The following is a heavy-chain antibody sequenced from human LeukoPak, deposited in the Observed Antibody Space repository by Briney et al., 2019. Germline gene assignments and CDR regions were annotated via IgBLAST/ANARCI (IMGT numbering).Heavy chain of an antibody. CDR1: GFTFSSYS. J-gene: IGHJ4*02. V-gene: IGHV3-21*01. CDR3: ARGEVRYYDFWSGPGGGFDY. D-gene: IGHD3-3*01. CDR2: ISRSSSYI. Sequence: GALRLSCAASGFTFSSYSMNWVRQAPGKGLEWVSSISRSSSYIYYADSVKGRFTISRDNAKNSLYLQMNSLRAEDTAVYYCARGEVRYYDFWSGPGGGFDYWGQGTLVTVSS.